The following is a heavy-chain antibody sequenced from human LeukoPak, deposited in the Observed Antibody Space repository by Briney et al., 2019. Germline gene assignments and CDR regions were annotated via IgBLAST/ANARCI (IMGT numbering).Heavy chain of an antibody. CDR3: ARSIGGSWYSDLFDY. V-gene: IGHV4-38-2*02. D-gene: IGHD6-13*01. Sequence: SETLSLTCTVSGYSISNGYYWSWIRQPPGKGLEWIGSLYHSGSTFYNPSLKNRVSISVDTSKNQFSLKLTSVTAADTAVYYCARSIGGSWYSDLFDYWGQGTLVTVSS. J-gene: IGHJ4*02. CDR1: GYSISNGYY. CDR2: LYHSGST.